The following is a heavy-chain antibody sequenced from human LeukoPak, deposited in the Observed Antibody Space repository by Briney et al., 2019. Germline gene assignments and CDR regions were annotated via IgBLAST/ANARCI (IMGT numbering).Heavy chain of an antibody. CDR2: IKQDGSEK. CDR1: GFTFSSYW. D-gene: IGHD3-22*01. CDR3: AKAYDSSGYYLFDAFDI. V-gene: IGHV3-7*03. Sequence: GGSLRLSCAASGFTFSSYWMSWVRQAPGKGLEWVANIKQDGSEKYYVDSVKGRFTISRDNSKNTLYLQMNSLRAEDTAVYYCAKAYDSSGYYLFDAFDIWGQGTMVTVSS. J-gene: IGHJ3*02.